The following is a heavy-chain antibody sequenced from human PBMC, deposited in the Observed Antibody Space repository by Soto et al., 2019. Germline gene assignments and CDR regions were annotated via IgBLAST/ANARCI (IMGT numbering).Heavy chain of an antibody. CDR3: ASVDIVVVPAAIRWLDP. Sequence: VASVKVSCKASGGTFSSYAISWVRQAPGQGLEWMGGIIPIFGTANYAQKFQGRVTITADESTSTAYMELSSLRSEDTAVYYCASVDIVVVPAAIRWLDPWGQGTLVTVYS. V-gene: IGHV1-69*13. CDR1: GGTFSSYA. D-gene: IGHD2-2*02. J-gene: IGHJ5*02. CDR2: IIPIFGTA.